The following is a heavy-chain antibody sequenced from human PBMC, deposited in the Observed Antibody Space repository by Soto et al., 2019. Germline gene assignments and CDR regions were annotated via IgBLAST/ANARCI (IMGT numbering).Heavy chain of an antibody. CDR1: GFTFSSYS. CDR2: ISSSSSYI. D-gene: IGHD2-2*03. V-gene: IGHV3-21*01. J-gene: IGHJ5*02. CDR3: ASSDVGYCSSTSCNGNWFDP. Sequence: PGGSLRLSCAASGFTFSSYSMNWVRQAPGKGLEWVSSISSSSSYIYYADSVKGRFTISRDNAKNSLYLQMNSLRAEDTAVYYCASSDVGYCSSTSCNGNWFDPWGQGTLVTVSS.